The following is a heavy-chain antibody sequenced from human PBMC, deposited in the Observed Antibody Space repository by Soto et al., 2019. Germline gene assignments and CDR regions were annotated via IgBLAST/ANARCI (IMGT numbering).Heavy chain of an antibody. CDR2: IKSKTDGGTT. J-gene: IGHJ4*02. CDR3: TTTFRVLRFLEWLLYAFDY. CDR1: GFTFSNSW. Sequence: EGSLRLSCAASGFTFSNSWMSWVRQAPGKGLEWVGRIKSKTDGGTTDYAAPVKGRFTISRDDSKNTLYLQMNSLKTEDTAVYYCTTTFRVLRFLEWLLYAFDYWGEGTLVTVSS. D-gene: IGHD3-3*01. V-gene: IGHV3-15*01.